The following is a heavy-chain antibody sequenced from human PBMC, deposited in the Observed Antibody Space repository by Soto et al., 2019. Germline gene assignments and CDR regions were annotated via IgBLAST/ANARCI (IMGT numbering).Heavy chain of an antibody. CDR3: ARVGIAATGAFDI. CDR2: IKQDGSER. V-gene: IGHV3-7*01. Sequence: EVQLVESGGGLVQPGGSLRLSCAASGFTFNSYWMSWVRQAPGKGLEWVANIKQDGSERSYVDSVKGRFTSSRDNAKNSLFLQINSLGAEDTAVYYCARVGIAATGAFDIWGQGTVVTVSS. CDR1: GFTFNSYW. D-gene: IGHD6-13*01. J-gene: IGHJ3*02.